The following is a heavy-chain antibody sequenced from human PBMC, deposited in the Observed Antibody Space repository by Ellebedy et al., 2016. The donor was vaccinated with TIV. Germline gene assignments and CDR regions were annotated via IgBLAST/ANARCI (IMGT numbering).Heavy chain of an antibody. D-gene: IGHD6-13*01. CDR2: ISAYNGNT. J-gene: IGHJ4*02. Sequence: ASVKVSCXASGYTFTSYGISWVRQAPGQGLEWMGWISAYNGNTNYAQKLQGRVTMTTDTSTSTAYMELRSLRSDDTAVYYCARLYSSSPNPHLDYWGQGTLVTVSS. CDR3: ARLYSSSPNPHLDY. V-gene: IGHV1-18*04. CDR1: GYTFTSYG.